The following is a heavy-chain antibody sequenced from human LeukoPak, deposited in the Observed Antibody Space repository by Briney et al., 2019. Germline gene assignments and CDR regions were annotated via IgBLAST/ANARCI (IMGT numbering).Heavy chain of an antibody. CDR3: AKGGYYFDY. J-gene: IGHJ4*02. V-gene: IGHV3-23*01. CDR1: GFTFSTCA. CDR2: ISGSGGST. D-gene: IGHD3-16*01. Sequence: GGSLRLSCAASGFTFSTCAMTWVRQAPGKGLEWVSGISGSGGSTYYADSVKGRFTISRDNSKNTLYLQMNSLRAEDTAVYYCAKGGYYFDYWGQGTLVTVSS.